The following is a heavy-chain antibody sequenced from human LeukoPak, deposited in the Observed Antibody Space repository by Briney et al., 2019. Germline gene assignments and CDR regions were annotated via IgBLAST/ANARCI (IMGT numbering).Heavy chain of an antibody. CDR2: ISGSGGST. D-gene: IGHD3-10*01. CDR1: GFTFSSYA. V-gene: IGHV3-23*01. CDR3: AKDRAPDNYGSGSYYNGSSYFDY. J-gene: IGHJ4*02. Sequence: PGGSLRLSCAASGFTFSSYAMSWVRQAPGKGLEWVSAISGSGGSTYYADSVKGRFTISRDNSKNTLYLQMNSLRAEDTAVYYCAKDRAPDNYGSGSYYNGSSYFDYWGQGTLVTVSS.